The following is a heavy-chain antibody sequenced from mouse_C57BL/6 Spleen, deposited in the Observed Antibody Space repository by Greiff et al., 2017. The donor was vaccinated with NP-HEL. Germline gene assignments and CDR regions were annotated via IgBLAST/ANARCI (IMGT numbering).Heavy chain of an antibody. CDR1: GFTFSDYY. V-gene: IGHV5-16*01. D-gene: IGHD3-2*02. J-gene: IGHJ4*01. CDR2: INYDGSST. Sequence: EVQLMESEGGLVQPGSSMKLSCTASGFTFSDYYMAWVRQVPEKGLEWVANINYDGSSTYYLDSLKSRFIISRDNAKNILYLQMSSLKSEDTATYYCARDRDSSGYGAMDYWGQGTSVTVSS. CDR3: ARDRDSSGYGAMDY.